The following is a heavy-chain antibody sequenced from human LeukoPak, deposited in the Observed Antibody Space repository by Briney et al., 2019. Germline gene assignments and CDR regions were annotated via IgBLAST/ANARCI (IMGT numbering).Heavy chain of an antibody. J-gene: IGHJ5*02. CDR3: ARAPNGSGSYYRGVWFDP. CDR1: GGSISSSNW. CDR2: IYHSGST. Sequence: SETLSLTCAVSGGSISSSNWWSWVRQPPGKGLEWIGEIYHSGSTNYNPSLKSRVTISVDKSKNQFSLKPSSVTAADTAVYYCARAPNGSGSYYRGVWFDPWGQGTLVTVSS. V-gene: IGHV4-4*02. D-gene: IGHD3-10*01.